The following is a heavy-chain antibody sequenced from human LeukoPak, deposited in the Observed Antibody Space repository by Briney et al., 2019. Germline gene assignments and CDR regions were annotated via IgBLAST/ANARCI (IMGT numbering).Heavy chain of an antibody. CDR1: GGSISSGGYY. V-gene: IGHV4-31*03. Sequence: PSETLSLTCTVSGGSISSGGYYWSWIRQHPGKGLEWIGYIYYSGSTYYNPSLKSRVTISVDTSKNQFSLNLSSVTAADTAVYYCASGSHAVTTHFDYWGQGTLVTVST. D-gene: IGHD3-16*01. CDR2: IYYSGST. CDR3: ASGSHAVTTHFDY. J-gene: IGHJ4*02.